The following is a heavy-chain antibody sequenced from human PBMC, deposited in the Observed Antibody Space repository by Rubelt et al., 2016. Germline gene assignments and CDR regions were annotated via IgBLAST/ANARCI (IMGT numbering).Heavy chain of an antibody. CDR2: ISSSSSYI. D-gene: IGHD3-3*01. CDR3: ASNYDFWSGPVSFDP. J-gene: IGHJ5*02. CDR1: GFTFSSYG. Sequence: VQLVESGGGVVQPGGSLRLSCAASGFTFSSYGMHWVRQAPGKGLEWVSSISSSSSYIYYADSVKGRFTISRDNAKNSLYPQMNSLGAEDTAVYYCASNYDFWSGPVSFDPWGQGTLVTVSS. V-gene: IGHV3-21*01.